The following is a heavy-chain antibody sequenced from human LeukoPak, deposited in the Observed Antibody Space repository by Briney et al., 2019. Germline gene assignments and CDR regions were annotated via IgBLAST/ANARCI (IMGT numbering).Heavy chain of an antibody. CDR1: GFTFSSYG. Sequence: GRSLRLSCAASGFTFSSYGMHWVRQAPGKGLEWVAVIWYDGSNKYYADSVKGRFTISRDNSKNTRYLQMNSLRAEDTAVYYCARGSIAARPIVEHNWFDPWGQGTLVTVSS. CDR2: IWYDGSNK. V-gene: IGHV3-33*01. CDR3: ARGSIAARPIVEHNWFDP. D-gene: IGHD6-6*01. J-gene: IGHJ5*02.